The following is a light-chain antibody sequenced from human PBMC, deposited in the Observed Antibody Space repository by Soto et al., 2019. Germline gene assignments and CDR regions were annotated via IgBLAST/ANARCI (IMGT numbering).Light chain of an antibody. V-gene: IGLV4-69*01. CDR3: QTWGTVV. CDR2: LNSDGSH. J-gene: IGLJ2*01. Sequence: QPVLTQSPSASASLGASVKLTCTLSSGHSSYAIAWHQQQPEKGPRYLMKLNSDGSHSKGDGIPDRFSGSSSGAERYLTISSIQSEDEADYYCQTWGTVVFGGGTKLTVL. CDR1: SGHSSYA.